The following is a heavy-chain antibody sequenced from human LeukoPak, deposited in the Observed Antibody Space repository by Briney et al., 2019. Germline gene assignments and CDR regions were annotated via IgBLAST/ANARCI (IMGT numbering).Heavy chain of an antibody. Sequence: SVKVSCKASGGTFSSYAISWVRQAPGHGLEWMGGIIPIFGTANYAQKFQGRVTITTDESTSTAYMELSSLRSDDTAVYSCARNKWCGELVPDNRHRYMDVWGKGTTVTVSS. J-gene: IGHJ6*03. V-gene: IGHV1-69*05. CDR1: GGTFSSYA. D-gene: IGHD3-10*01. CDR3: ARNKWCGELVPDNRHRYMDV. CDR2: IIPIFGTA.